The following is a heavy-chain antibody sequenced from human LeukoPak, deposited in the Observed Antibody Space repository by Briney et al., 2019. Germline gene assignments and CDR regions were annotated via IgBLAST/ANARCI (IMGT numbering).Heavy chain of an antibody. Sequence: SETLSLTCAVYGGSFSGYYWSWIRQPPGKGLEWIGEINHSGSTNYNPSLKSRVTISVDTSKNQFSLKLSSVTAADTAVYYCARGTTYYDILTGYYSAPLDYWGQGTLVTVSS. D-gene: IGHD3-9*01. CDR2: INHSGST. CDR1: GGSFSGYY. J-gene: IGHJ4*02. V-gene: IGHV4-34*01. CDR3: ARGTTYYDILTGYYSAPLDY.